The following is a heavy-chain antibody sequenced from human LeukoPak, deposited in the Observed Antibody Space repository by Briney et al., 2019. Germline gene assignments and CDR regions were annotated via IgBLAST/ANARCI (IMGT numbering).Heavy chain of an antibody. CDR1: GFTFSDYY. D-gene: IGHD3-9*01. J-gene: IGHJ3*02. V-gene: IGHV3-11*04. CDR3: DIPNRRYGDAFDI. Sequence: PGGPLRLSCAASGFTFSDYYMSWIRQAPGKGLEWVSYISSSGSARYYADSVKGRFTISRDNAKNSLYLQMNSLRAEDTAVYYCDIPNRRYGDAFDIWGQGTMVTVSS. CDR2: ISSSGSAR.